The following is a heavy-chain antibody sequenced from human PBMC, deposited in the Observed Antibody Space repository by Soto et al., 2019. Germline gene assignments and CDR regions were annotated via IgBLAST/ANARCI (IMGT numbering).Heavy chain of an antibody. CDR2: ISSTGTT. Sequence: QVQLQESGPGLVKPSQTLSLTCSVSGGSLSSGDYYWSWIRRPPGKGLEWIGYISSTGTTYYTPSLRSRVGISVDTSKNHFSLRLTSVTAADTAVYFCARASRCVSASCYFSYWGQGTLVTVSS. V-gene: IGHV4-30-4*01. CDR3: ARASRCVSASCYFSY. D-gene: IGHD2-2*01. CDR1: GGSLSSGDYY. J-gene: IGHJ4*02.